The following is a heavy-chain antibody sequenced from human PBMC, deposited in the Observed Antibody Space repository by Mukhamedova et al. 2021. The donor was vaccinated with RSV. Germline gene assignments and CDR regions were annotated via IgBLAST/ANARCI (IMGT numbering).Heavy chain of an antibody. V-gene: IGHV1-46*01. J-gene: IGHJ3*02. Sequence: TYAQKFLGRVTMTRDTSTRTVNMELSSLRSEDTAVYYCAREPPVNLHAFDIWGQGTMVTVSS. D-gene: IGHD1-14*01. CDR3: AREPPVNLHAFDI.